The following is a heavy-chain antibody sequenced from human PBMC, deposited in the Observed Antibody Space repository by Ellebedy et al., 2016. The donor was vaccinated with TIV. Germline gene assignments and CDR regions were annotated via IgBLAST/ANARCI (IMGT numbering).Heavy chain of an antibody. CDR2: IRHDGSVK. Sequence: GGSLRLXCAASGFTFSDSWMTWVRQAPGKGLEWVANIRHDGSVKYYVDSVKGRFTIYRDNTKNSLYLQMNSLTVEDTAMYYCVRDRGGAAGTDFWGQGTLVTVSS. J-gene: IGHJ4*02. D-gene: IGHD6-13*01. CDR3: VRDRGGAAGTDF. V-gene: IGHV3-7*04. CDR1: GFTFSDSW.